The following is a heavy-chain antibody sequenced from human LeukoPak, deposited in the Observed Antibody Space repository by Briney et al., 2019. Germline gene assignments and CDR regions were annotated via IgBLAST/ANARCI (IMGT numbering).Heavy chain of an antibody. Sequence: AAVKVTLTSSVYTFTIYGIRRVRQAPGQGLEWMGWISAYNGNTNYAQILQGRVTMTTDTSTSTAYMELRSLRSDDTAVYYCARDGDYGYFVPAFDIWGQGTMVTVSS. CDR2: ISAYNGNT. J-gene: IGHJ3*02. V-gene: IGHV1-18*01. D-gene: IGHD4-17*01. CDR3: ARDGDYGYFVPAFDI. CDR1: VYTFTIYG.